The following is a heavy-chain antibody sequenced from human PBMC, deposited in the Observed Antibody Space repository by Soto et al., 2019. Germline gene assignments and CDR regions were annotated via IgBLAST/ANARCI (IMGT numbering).Heavy chain of an antibody. Sequence: QVQLQESGPGLVKPSETLSLTCTVSGGSMRGQHWSWIRQPPGKGLEWIGHHSDSTNYNPSLKGRTTISTDTSKNQFSLKLSSVTAADTAVYYCATYTVGGGGRGYWGQGTLVTVSS. CDR3: ATYTVGGGGRGY. CDR1: GGSMRGQH. J-gene: IGHJ4*02. CDR2: HHSDST. D-gene: IGHD3-16*01. V-gene: IGHV4-4*09.